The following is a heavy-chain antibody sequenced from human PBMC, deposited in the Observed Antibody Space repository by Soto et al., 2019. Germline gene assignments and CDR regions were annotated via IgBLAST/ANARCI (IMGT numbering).Heavy chain of an antibody. V-gene: IGHV4-30-4*01. CDR1: GGSISSGDYY. J-gene: IGHJ6*02. CDR3: ARGTDFGDYYYGMDV. CDR2: IYYSGST. D-gene: IGHD3-16*01. Sequence: SETLSLTCTVSGGSISSGDYYWSWIRQPPGKGLEWIGYIYYSGSTYYNPSLKSRVTISVDTSKNQFSLKLSSVTAADTAVYYCARGTDFGDYYYGMDVWGQGTTVTVYS.